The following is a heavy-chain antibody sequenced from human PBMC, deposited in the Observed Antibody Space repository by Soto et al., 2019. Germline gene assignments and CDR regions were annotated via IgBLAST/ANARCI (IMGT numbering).Heavy chain of an antibody. J-gene: IGHJ5*02. CDR1: GDSVSSNSAA. Sequence: NPSETLSLTCAISGDSVSSNSAAWNWIRQSPSRGLEWLGRTYYRSKWYNDYAVSVKSRITINPDTSKNQFSLQLNSVTPEDTAVYYCARDQASQWSAKKQNGFDPWGQGTLVTVSS. CDR3: ARDQASQWSAKKQNGFDP. V-gene: IGHV6-1*01. CDR2: TYYRSKWYN. D-gene: IGHD2-15*01.